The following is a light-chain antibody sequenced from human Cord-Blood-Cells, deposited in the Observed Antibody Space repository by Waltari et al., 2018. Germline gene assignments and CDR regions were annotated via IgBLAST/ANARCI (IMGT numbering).Light chain of an antibody. Sequence: QSALTQPASVSGSPGPSITISCPGTSSDVGGYNYVSWYQQHPGKAPKLIVYEVSTRPSGVTKRFACAKSGNPAALTISGLQAEDEADYYCSSYTSSSTLEVFGTGTKVTVL. CDR1: SSDVGGYNY. V-gene: IGLV2-14*01. J-gene: IGLJ1*01. CDR2: EVS. CDR3: SSYTSSSTLEV.